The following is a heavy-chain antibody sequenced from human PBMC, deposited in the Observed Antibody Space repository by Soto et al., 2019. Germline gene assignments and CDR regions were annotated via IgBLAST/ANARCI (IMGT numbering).Heavy chain of an antibody. CDR3: ARGFYGSSWYSALDIDP. CDR1: GGSFSGYY. CDR2: INHSGST. V-gene: IGHV4-34*01. J-gene: IGHJ5*02. Sequence: SETLSLTCAVYGGSFSGYYWSWIRQPPGKGLEWIGEINHSGSTNYNPSLKSRVTISVDTSKNQFSLKLSSVTAADTAVYYCARGFYGSSWYSALDIDPWGQGTLVTVSS. D-gene: IGHD6-13*01.